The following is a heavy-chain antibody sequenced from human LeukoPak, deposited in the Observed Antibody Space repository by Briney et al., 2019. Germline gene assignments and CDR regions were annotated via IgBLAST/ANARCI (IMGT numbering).Heavy chain of an antibody. D-gene: IGHD5-18*01. CDR2: ISSSSSYT. J-gene: IGHJ4*02. CDR3: ARLRIQLWYNDY. V-gene: IGHV3-11*06. CDR1: GFTFSDYY. Sequence: GGSLRLSCAASGFTFSDYYMSWIRQAPGKGQERVSYISSSSSYTNYADSVKGRFTICRDNAKNSLYLQMNSLRAEDTAVYYCARLRIQLWYNDYWGQGTLVTVSS.